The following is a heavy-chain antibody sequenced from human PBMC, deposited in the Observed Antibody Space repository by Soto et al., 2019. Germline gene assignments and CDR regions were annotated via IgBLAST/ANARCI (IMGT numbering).Heavy chain of an antibody. CDR3: ASIVVVPAGHYYYGMDV. CDR1: GGTFSSYA. Sequence: SVKVSCKASGGTFSSYAISWVRQAPGQGLEWMGGIIPIFGTANYAQKFQGRVTITADESTSTAYMELSSLRSEDTAVYYCASIVVVPAGHYYYGMDVWGQGXTVTVSS. J-gene: IGHJ6*02. CDR2: IIPIFGTA. V-gene: IGHV1-69*13. D-gene: IGHD2-2*01.